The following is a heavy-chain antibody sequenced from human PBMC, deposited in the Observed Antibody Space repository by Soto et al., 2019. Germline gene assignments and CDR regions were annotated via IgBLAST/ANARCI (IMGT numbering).Heavy chain of an antibody. CDR3: AREGNLGRWIQPLDS. CDR1: GDSISDNY. V-gene: IGHV4-59*01. J-gene: IGHJ4*02. Sequence: SETLSLTCTVSGDSISDNYWSWIRQPPGKGLEWIGNIHYNGNTKYSPSLKSRVTMSVDTSKNHFSLKLISVTTADTAVYFCAREGNLGRWIQPLDSWGQGTLVTVSS. D-gene: IGHD2-2*03. CDR2: IHYNGNT.